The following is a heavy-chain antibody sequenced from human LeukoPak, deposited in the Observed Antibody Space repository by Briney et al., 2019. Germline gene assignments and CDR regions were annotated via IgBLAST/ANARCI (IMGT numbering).Heavy chain of an antibody. D-gene: IGHD6-19*01. Sequence: PSETLSLTCAVSGYSISSGYYWGWVRQPPGKGLEWIGSIYHSGSTYYNPSLKSRVTISVDTSKNQFSLKLSSVTAADTAVYCCARDFEAAGAGAFDIWGQGTMVTVSS. J-gene: IGHJ3*02. CDR1: GYSISSGYY. CDR2: IYHSGST. CDR3: ARDFEAAGAGAFDI. V-gene: IGHV4-38-2*02.